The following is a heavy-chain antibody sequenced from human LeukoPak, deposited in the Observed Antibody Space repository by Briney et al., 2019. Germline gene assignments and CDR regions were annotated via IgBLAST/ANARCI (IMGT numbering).Heavy chain of an antibody. CDR3: ASHSAEYDILTGYHSYNSFDP. V-gene: IGHV4-39*01. CDR2: AYYSGSP. CDR1: GGSISSSSYY. J-gene: IGHJ5*02. D-gene: IGHD3-9*01. Sequence: PSETLSLTCTVSGGSISSSSYYWGWLRQSPGKGLEWIGSAYYSGSPYYDPSLKSRVTISVDTSKNQFSLKLSSVTAADTAVYYCASHSAEYDILTGYHSYNSFDPWGQGILVTVSS.